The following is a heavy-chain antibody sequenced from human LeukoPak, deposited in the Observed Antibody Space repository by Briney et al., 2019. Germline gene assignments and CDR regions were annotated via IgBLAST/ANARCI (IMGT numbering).Heavy chain of an antibody. J-gene: IGHJ4*02. V-gene: IGHV3-30-3*01. Sequence: GGSLRLSCAASGFTFSSYAMHWVRQAPGKGLEWVAVISYDGSNKYYADSVKGRFTISRDNSKNTLYLQMNSLRAEDTAVYYCAREGGVNDVSYFDYWGQGTLVTVSS. CDR3: AREGGVNDVSYFDY. CDR2: ISYDGSNK. CDR1: GFTFSSYA. D-gene: IGHD1-1*01.